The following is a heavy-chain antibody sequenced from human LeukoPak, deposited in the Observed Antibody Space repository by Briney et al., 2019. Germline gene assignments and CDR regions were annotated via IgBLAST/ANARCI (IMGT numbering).Heavy chain of an antibody. CDR3: ARGARVLKYCSGGSCYESNWFDP. V-gene: IGHV1-46*01. CDR2: INPSGGST. CDR1: GYTFTSYY. Sequence: ASVKVSCKASGYTFTSYYMHWVRQAPGQGLEWMGIINPSGGSTSYAQKFQGRVTMTRDASTSTVYMELSSLRSEDTAAYYCARGARVLKYCSGGSCYESNWFDPWGQGTLVTVSS. D-gene: IGHD2-15*01. J-gene: IGHJ5*02.